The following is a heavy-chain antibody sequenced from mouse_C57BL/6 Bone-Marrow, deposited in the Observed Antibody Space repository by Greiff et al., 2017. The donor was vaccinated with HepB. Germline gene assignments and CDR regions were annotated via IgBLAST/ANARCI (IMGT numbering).Heavy chain of an antibody. CDR1: GFNIKDDY. D-gene: IGHD3-2*02. CDR2: IDPENGDT. V-gene: IGHV14-4*01. J-gene: IGHJ3*01. CDR3: TTTAQATWFAY. Sequence: EVQGVESGAELVRPGASVKLSCTASGFNIKDDYMHWVKQRPEQGLEWIGWIDPENGDTEYASKFQGKATITADTSSNTAYLQLSSLTSEDTAVYYCTTTAQATWFAYWGQGTLVTVSA.